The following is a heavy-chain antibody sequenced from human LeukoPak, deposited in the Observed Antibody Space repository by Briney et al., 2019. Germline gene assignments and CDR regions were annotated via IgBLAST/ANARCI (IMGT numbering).Heavy chain of an antibody. V-gene: IGHV1-18*01. CDR3: AWQIVGATRENWFDP. D-gene: IGHD1-26*01. Sequence: ASVKVSCKASGYTFTSYGISWVRQAPGQGLEWMGWISAYNGNTNYAQKLQGRVTMTTDTSTSTAYMELRSLRSDDTAVYYCAWQIVGATRENWFDPWGQGTLVTVSS. CDR1: GYTFTSYG. CDR2: ISAYNGNT. J-gene: IGHJ5*02.